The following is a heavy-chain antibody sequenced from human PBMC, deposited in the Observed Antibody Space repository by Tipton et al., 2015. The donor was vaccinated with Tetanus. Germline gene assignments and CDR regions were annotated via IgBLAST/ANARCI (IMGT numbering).Heavy chain of an antibody. Sequence: TLSLTCSVSGGSISSGTYYWDWIRQPPGKGLEWIGNIYYNGNTLQNPSLKSRVTLSLDKSKNQFSLKLRSVTAADTAVYYCARTADNWFDPWGQGILVTVSS. V-gene: IGHV4-39*01. J-gene: IGHJ5*02. CDR2: IYYNGNT. CDR3: ARTADNWFDP. D-gene: IGHD2-21*02. CDR1: GGSISSGTYY.